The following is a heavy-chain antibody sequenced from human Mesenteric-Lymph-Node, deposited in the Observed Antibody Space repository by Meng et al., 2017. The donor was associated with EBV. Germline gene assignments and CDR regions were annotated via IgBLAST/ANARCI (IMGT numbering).Heavy chain of an antibody. CDR3: AHKDDVRDGAPFDS. Sequence: QHPVQDSGPNLVTPTQTLTPTCSFSGFSLNTCGVGVGWIRQPPGKAMGWLALIYWDDDKRYNPSLKTRITITKDTTKNQVVLTMLNMDPVDTATYYCAHKDDVRDGAPFDSWGQGTLVTVSS. V-gene: IGHV2-5*02. CDR2: IYWDDDK. J-gene: IGHJ4*02. CDR1: GFSLNTCGVG. D-gene: IGHD3-10*02.